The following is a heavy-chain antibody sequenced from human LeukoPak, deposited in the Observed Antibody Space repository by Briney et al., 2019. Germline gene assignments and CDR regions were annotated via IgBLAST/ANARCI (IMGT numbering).Heavy chain of an antibody. CDR3: ARGNAVAGLYYFDY. D-gene: IGHD6-19*01. V-gene: IGHV4-34*01. J-gene: IGHJ4*02. CDR2: INHSGST. Sequence: PSETPSLTCAVYGGSFSGYYWSWIRQPPGKGLEWIGEINHSGSTNYNPSLKSRVTISVDTSKNQFSLKLSSVTAADTAVYYCARGNAVAGLYYFDYWGQGTLVTVSS. CDR1: GGSFSGYY.